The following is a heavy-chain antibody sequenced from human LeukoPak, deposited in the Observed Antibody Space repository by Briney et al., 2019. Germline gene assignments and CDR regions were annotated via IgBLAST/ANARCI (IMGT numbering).Heavy chain of an antibody. CDR3: ARGPGLEVPRAFDI. V-gene: IGHV4-34*01. CDR2: INHSGST. CDR1: GGSFSGYY. J-gene: IGHJ3*02. D-gene: IGHD1-1*01. Sequence: SETLSLTCAVYGGSFSGYYWSWIRQPPGKGLEWIGEINHSGSTNYNPSLKSRVTISVDTSKNQFSLKLSSVTAADTAVFYCARGPGLEVPRAFDIWGQGTMVTVSS.